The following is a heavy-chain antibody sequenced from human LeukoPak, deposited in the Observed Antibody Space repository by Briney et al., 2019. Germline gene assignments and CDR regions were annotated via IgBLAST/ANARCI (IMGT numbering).Heavy chain of an antibody. CDR3: ARPFGNGWFLRDY. CDR2: IKEDGSEK. J-gene: IGHJ4*02. CDR1: GFTISGFF. Sequence: GGSLRLSCAASGFTISGFFMTWVRQAPGKGLEWVANIKEDGSEKYYVDSVRGRFTISRDNAKNLLYLQMNNLRAEDTAVYYCARPFGNGWFLRDYWGRGTLVTVSS. V-gene: IGHV3-7*01. D-gene: IGHD6-19*01.